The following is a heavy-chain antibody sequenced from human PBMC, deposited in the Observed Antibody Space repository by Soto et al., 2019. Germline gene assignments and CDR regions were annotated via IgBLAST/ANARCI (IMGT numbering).Heavy chain of an antibody. D-gene: IGHD3-10*01. CDR3: ASGEGRNGHHTRFDY. CDR2: ISYNGIDK. V-gene: IGHV3-30*03. CDR1: GFTFTNHG. Sequence: QMHLVESGGGVVQPGMSLRLSCAVSGFTFTNHGIHWVRQAPGKGLEWVADISYNGIDKWYADSVKGRFTISRDNFGDTAYLQMNGLRPEDTAVYYCASGEGRNGHHTRFDYWGQGTLVTVSS. J-gene: IGHJ4*02.